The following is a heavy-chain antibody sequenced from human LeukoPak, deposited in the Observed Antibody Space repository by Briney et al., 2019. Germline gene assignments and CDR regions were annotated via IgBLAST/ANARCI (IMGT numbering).Heavy chain of an antibody. V-gene: IGHV3-53*01. CDR2: IYSGGST. D-gene: IGHD6-19*01. Sequence: GGSLRLSCAPSGFTVSSNYMSWVRQAPGKGLEWVSVIYSGGSTYYADSVKGRFTISRDNSKNTLYLQMNSLRAEDTAVYYCAQSGGSGWYNHYWGQGTLVTVSS. CDR1: GFTVSSNY. J-gene: IGHJ4*02. CDR3: AQSGGSGWYNHY.